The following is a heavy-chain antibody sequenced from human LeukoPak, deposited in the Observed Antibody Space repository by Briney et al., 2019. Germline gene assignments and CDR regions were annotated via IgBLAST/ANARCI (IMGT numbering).Heavy chain of an antibody. CDR1: GYTFTTYA. CDR3: ARGPLRYFDWLPTFDY. J-gene: IGHJ4*02. V-gene: IGHV1-3*01. Sequence: GASVKVSCKASGYTFTTYAMHWVRQAPGQRLEWMGWVNAGNGNTKYSQKFQGRGTITRDTSASTAYMELSSLRSEGTAVYYCARGPLRYFDWLPTFDYWGQGTLVTVSS. CDR2: VNAGNGNT. D-gene: IGHD3-9*01.